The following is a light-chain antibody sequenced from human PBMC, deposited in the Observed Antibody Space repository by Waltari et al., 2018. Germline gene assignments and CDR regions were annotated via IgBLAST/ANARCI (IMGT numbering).Light chain of an antibody. J-gene: IGKJ1*01. CDR2: GAS. Sequence: SCRARQSVSRCLAWYQQIPGQPPRLLIYGASTRATGIPDRFSGSGSGTDFSLTISRLEPEDFAVYYCQKYDRLPATFGQGTKVEIK. CDR1: QSVSRC. CDR3: QKYDRLPAT. V-gene: IGKV3-20*01.